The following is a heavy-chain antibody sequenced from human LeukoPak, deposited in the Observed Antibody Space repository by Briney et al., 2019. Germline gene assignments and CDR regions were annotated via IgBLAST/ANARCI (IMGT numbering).Heavy chain of an antibody. CDR2: IYSSGST. J-gene: IGHJ4*02. V-gene: IGHV4-4*07. D-gene: IGHD6-13*01. CDR1: GGSISSSYY. Sequence: PSGTLSLTCAVSGGSISSSYYWSWIRQPAGKGLEWIGRIYSSGSTNYSPSLKSRVTISVDTSKNQFSLKLSSVTAADTAVYYCARRWFAAAGVLGYWGQGTLVTVSS. CDR3: ARRWFAAAGVLGY.